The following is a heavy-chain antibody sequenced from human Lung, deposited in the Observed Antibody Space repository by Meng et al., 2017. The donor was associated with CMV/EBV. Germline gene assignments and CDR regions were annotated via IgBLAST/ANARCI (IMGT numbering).Heavy chain of an antibody. CDR1: GFTFSSSY. J-gene: IGHJ4*02. V-gene: IGHV3-7*01. Sequence: GGSXRLSCVASGFTFSSSYMSWVRQAPGKGLEWVANIKYDGSDKGYVGSVEGRFTISRDNAKNSVYLQMNNLRVEDTAVYYCARDPHFGALDYWGQGTLVTVSS. D-gene: IGHD3-10*01. CDR2: IKYDGSDK. CDR3: ARDPHFGALDY.